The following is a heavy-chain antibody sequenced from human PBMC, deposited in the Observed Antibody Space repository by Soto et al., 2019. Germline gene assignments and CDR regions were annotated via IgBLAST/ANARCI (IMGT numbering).Heavy chain of an antibody. J-gene: IGHJ6*02. Sequence: RGESLKISCKGSGYTFSSYWLGWVRQMPGKGLEWMRIIYLGDSDTRYSPSFQGQVTISADKSISTAYLQWSSLKASDTAMYYCARGVGIVATDGMDVWGQGTAVTVSS. CDR1: GYTFSSYW. D-gene: IGHD5-12*01. V-gene: IGHV5-51*01. CDR2: IYLGDSDT. CDR3: ARGVGIVATDGMDV.